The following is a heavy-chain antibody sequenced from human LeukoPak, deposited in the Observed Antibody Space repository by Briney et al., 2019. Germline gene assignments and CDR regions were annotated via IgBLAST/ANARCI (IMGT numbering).Heavy chain of an antibody. V-gene: IGHV3-21*01. Sequence: GGSPRLSCATSGFTFSSYTMNWVRQAPGKGLEWVSCISSSSSDIYYADSVQGRFTISRDNAKNSLYLQMNSLRAEDTAVYYCARDRTAAWTDDAFDIWGQGTMVTVSS. D-gene: IGHD6-6*01. CDR2: ISSSSSDI. CDR3: ARDRTAAWTDDAFDI. J-gene: IGHJ3*02. CDR1: GFTFSSYT.